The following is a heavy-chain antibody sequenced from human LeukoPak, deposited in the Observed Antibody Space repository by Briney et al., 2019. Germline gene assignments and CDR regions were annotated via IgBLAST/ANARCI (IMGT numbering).Heavy chain of an antibody. CDR2: IYYSGST. V-gene: IGHV4-59*08. J-gene: IGHJ5*02. Sequence: SETLSLTCTVSGGSISSYYWSWIRQPPGKGLEWIGYIYYSGSTNYNPSLKSRVTISVDTSKNQFSLKLSSVTAADPAVYYCARLRRYPSTWFDPWGQGTLVTVSS. CDR1: GGSISSYY. CDR3: ARLRRYPSTWFDP. D-gene: IGHD2-2*01.